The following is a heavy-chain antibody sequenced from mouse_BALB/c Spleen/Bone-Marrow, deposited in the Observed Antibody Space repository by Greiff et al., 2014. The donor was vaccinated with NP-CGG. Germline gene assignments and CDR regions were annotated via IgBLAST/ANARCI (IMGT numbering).Heavy chain of an antibody. Sequence: VQLQQSGPEVVWPGASMKMSCKASGYSFTGYTMNWVKQSHGKNLEWIGLINPYNGGTHYNQKFKGKATLTVDKSSSTAYMELLSLTPEDSAVYYCAREGDYDYAWFAYWGQGTLITVSA. J-gene: IGHJ3*01. V-gene: IGHV1-37*01. CDR1: GYSFTGYT. CDR2: INPYNGGT. CDR3: AREGDYDYAWFAY. D-gene: IGHD2-4*01.